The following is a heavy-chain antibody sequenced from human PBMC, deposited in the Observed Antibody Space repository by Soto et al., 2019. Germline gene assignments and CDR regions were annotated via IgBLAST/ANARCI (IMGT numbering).Heavy chain of an antibody. V-gene: IGHV3-21*01. CDR1: GFTFSSYS. CDR2: ISSSSSYI. Sequence: LRLSCAASGFTFSSYSMNWVRQAPGKGLEWVSSISSSSSYIYYADSVKGRFTISRDNAKNSLYLQMNSLRAEDTAVYYCASPGYCSSTSCYTGYYYYGMDVWGQGTKVTVSS. D-gene: IGHD2-2*02. J-gene: IGHJ6*02. CDR3: ASPGYCSSTSCYTGYYYYGMDV.